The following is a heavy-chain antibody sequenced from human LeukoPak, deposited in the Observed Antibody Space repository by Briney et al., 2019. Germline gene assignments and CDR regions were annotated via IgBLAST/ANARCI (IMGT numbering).Heavy chain of an antibody. J-gene: IGHJ4*02. V-gene: IGHV4-34*01. CDR3: ARTRGVRGVRFDY. Sequence: SETLSLTCAVYGGSFSGYYWSWIRQPPGKGLEWIGEINHSGSTNYNPSLKSRVTISVDTSKNQFSLKLSSVTAADTAVYYCARTRGVRGVRFDYWGQGTLVTVSS. D-gene: IGHD3-10*01. CDR1: GGSFSGYY. CDR2: INHSGST.